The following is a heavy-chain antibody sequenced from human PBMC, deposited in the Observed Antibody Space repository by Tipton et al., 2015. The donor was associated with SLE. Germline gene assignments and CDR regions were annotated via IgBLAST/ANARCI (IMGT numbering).Heavy chain of an antibody. CDR1: GFTFNNYD. V-gene: IGHV3-30*18. CDR3: AKVGRPQLVVPDKDYFDH. D-gene: IGHD2-15*01. CDR2: ISYDGSNK. Sequence: QLVQSGGGVVQPGRSLRLSCAASGFTFNNYDMHWVRQAPGKGLEWVAVISYDGSNKYYADSVKGRFTISRDNSKNTLFLQMDSLRADDTAVYYCAKVGRPQLVVPDKDYFDHWGQGTQVTVSS. J-gene: IGHJ4*02.